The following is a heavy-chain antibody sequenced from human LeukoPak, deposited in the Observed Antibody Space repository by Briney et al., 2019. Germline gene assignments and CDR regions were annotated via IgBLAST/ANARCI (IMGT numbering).Heavy chain of an antibody. D-gene: IGHD3-10*01. J-gene: IGHJ4*02. CDR2: ISSSSSYT. Sequence: GAASGVDYGGWRSHTQGKGLEWVSYISSSSSYTNYADSVKGRFTISRDNAKNSLYLQMNSLRAEDTAVYYCARTSGSLYYYGSGSYYGYWGQGTLVTVSS. V-gene: IGHV3-11*06. CDR1: GAASGVDY. CDR3: ARTSGSLYYYGSGSYYGY.